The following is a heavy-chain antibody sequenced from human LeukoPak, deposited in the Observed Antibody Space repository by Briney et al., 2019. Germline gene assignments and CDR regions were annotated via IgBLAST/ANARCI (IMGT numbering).Heavy chain of an antibody. CDR3: ARVGYYSDSSGYTRDY. Sequence: GSLRRSCAASGFTFNSYWMSWVRQAPGKGLEWVANIKEDGSEKYYVASEEGRFTISRDNAKNSLFLQMSSLRAEDTAVYYCARVGYYSDSSGYTRDYWGQGTLVTVSS. D-gene: IGHD3-22*01. J-gene: IGHJ4*02. CDR2: IKEDGSEK. CDR1: GFTFNSYW. V-gene: IGHV3-7*01.